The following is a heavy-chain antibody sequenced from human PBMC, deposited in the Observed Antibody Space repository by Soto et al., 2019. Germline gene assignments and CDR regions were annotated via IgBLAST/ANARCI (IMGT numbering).Heavy chain of an antibody. V-gene: IGHV1-69*12. J-gene: IGHJ6*02. CDR2: IIPIFGTA. Sequence: QVQLVQSGAEVKKPGSSVKVSCKASGGTFSSYAISWVRQAPGQGLEWMGGIIPIFGTANYAQKSQGRVTLPADEPTSTAHLALSSLISEDTAVYYCCGRFLDWYATTGRMHVWGQGTTVTVSS. CDR3: CGRFLDWYATTGRMHV. D-gene: IGHD3-3*01. CDR1: GGTFSSYA.